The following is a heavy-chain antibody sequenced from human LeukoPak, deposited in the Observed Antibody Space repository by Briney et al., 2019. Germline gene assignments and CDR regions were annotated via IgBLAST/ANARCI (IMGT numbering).Heavy chain of an antibody. D-gene: IGHD6-13*01. J-gene: IGHJ4*02. CDR2: INHSGST. CDR3: ARGSFRTAAARYYFDY. V-gene: IGHV4-34*01. Sequence: SETLSLTCAVYGGSFSGYYWSWIRQPPGKGLEWIGEINHSGSTNYNPSLKSRVTISVDTSKNQFSLKLSSVTAADTAVYYCARGSFRTAAARYYFDYWGQGTLVTVSS. CDR1: GGSFSGYY.